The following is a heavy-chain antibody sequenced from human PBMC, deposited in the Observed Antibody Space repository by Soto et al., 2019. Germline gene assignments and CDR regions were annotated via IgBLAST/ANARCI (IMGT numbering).Heavy chain of an antibody. J-gene: IGHJ4*02. Sequence: ECLKISVKGAGYSFTSYWIGWVLQMPGKGLEWMGIIYPGDSDTRYSPSFQGQVTLPADKSISTAYLQWSSLKASDTAMYYCARWKHSSSSFIDYWGQGTLVTVSS. CDR1: GYSFTSYW. CDR3: ARWKHSSSSFIDY. V-gene: IGHV5-51*01. CDR2: IYPGDSDT. D-gene: IGHD6-6*01.